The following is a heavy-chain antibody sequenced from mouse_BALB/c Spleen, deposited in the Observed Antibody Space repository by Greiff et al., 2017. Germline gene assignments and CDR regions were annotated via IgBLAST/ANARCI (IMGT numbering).Heavy chain of an antibody. CDR1: GYTFTSYV. CDR3: ASTARYYAMDY. J-gene: IGHJ4*01. CDR2: INPYNDGT. Sequence: EVHLVESGPELVKPGASVKMSCKASGYTFTSYVMHWVKQKPGQGLEWIGYINPYNDGTKYNEKFKGKATLTSDKSSSTAYMELSSLTSEDSAVYYCASTARYYAMDYWGQGTSVTVSS. D-gene: IGHD1-2*01. V-gene: IGHV1-14*01.